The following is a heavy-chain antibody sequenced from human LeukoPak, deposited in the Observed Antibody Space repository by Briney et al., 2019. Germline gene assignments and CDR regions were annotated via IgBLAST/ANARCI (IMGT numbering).Heavy chain of an antibody. J-gene: IGHJ4*02. CDR2: INSDGSST. V-gene: IGHV3-74*01. CDR1: GFTFSSYW. D-gene: IGHD6-19*01. CDR3: ARDRTGALAGFDY. Sequence: GGSLRLSCAASGFTFSSYWMHWVRQAPGKGLVWVSRINSDGSSTSYAGSVKGRFTISRDNAKNTLYLQMNSLRAEDTAVYYCARDRTGALAGFDYWGQGTLVTVSS.